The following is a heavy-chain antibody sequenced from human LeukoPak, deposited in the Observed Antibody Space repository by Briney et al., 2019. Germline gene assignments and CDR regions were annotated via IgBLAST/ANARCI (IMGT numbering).Heavy chain of an antibody. D-gene: IGHD4-17*01. V-gene: IGHV3-48*03. CDR2: INSVGGTT. CDR1: RFTFNSYG. CDR3: ARSHMYGDYGEDI. Sequence: GGSLRLSCAASRFTFNSYGMNWFRQVPGKGLEWISYINSVGGTTFYADSVKGRFTITRDNANNTLYLQMNSPRAEDAAIYYCARSHMYGDYGEDIWGHGTVVAVSS. J-gene: IGHJ3*02.